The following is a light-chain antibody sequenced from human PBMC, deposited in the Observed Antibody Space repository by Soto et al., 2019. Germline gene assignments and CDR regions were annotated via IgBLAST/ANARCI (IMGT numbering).Light chain of an antibody. J-gene: IGLJ1*01. CDR2: QDS. Sequence: SYELTQPPSVSVSPGQTASITCSGGKLGDKYACWYQQKPGQSPVLVIYQDSKRPSGIPERFSGSNSGNTATLTISGTQAMDEADYYCQAWDSSTYNYVFGTGTKV. CDR3: QAWDSSTYNYV. CDR1: KLGDKY. V-gene: IGLV3-1*01.